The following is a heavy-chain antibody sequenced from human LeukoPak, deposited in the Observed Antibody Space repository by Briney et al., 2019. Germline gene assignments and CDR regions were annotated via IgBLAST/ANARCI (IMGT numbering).Heavy chain of an antibody. D-gene: IGHD1-26*01. V-gene: IGHV1-2*06. CDR1: GYRFTDYD. Sequence: ASVKVSCKTSGYRFTDYDMHWVRQAPGQGLEWMGRISPNYGGTNYAEKFHGRVTMTTDTSISTAYMELSRLRSDDTAIYYCARRAMPNFYSWFDTWGQETLVTVSS. CDR2: ISPNYGGT. CDR3: ARRAMPNFYSWFDT. J-gene: IGHJ5*02.